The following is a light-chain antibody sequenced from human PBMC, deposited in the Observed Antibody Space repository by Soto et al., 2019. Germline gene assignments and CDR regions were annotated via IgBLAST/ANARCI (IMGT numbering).Light chain of an antibody. CDR1: QSVGSN. CDR2: GAS. Sequence: EIVMTQSPATLSVSPGERASLSCRASQSVGSNLAWYQQTAVQAPRLLLYGASTRATGIPARFSGSGSGTEFTLTISSLHSEDFAVYACLQYTNWPYTFGQGTKLEIK. V-gene: IGKV3-15*01. CDR3: LQYTNWPYT. J-gene: IGKJ2*01.